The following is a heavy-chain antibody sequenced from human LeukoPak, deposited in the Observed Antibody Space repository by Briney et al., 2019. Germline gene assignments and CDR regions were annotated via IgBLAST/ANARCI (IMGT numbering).Heavy chain of an antibody. J-gene: IGHJ4*02. V-gene: IGHV1-69*13. Sequence: SVKVSCKASGGTFSSYAISWVRQAPGQGLEWMGGIIPIFGTANYAQKFQGRVTITADESTSTAYMELSSLRSEDTAVYYCAATYYYDSSGYYYVDIDYWGQGTLVTVSS. D-gene: IGHD3-22*01. CDR2: IIPIFGTA. CDR1: GGTFSSYA. CDR3: AATYYYDSSGYYYVDIDY.